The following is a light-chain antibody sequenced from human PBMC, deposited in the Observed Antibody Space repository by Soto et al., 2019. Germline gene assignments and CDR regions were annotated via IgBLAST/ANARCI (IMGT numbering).Light chain of an antibody. CDR2: AAS. CDR1: QGISNY. Sequence: DIQMTQSPSSLSSSVGDRVTITCRASQGISNYLAWYQQKPGKVPKLLIYAASTLHGGVPSRCIGSGSGTDFALTITSLQAKDFATYYCQQRSNWPPFTFGPGTKVDIK. CDR3: QQRSNWPPFT. V-gene: IGKV1-27*01. J-gene: IGKJ3*01.